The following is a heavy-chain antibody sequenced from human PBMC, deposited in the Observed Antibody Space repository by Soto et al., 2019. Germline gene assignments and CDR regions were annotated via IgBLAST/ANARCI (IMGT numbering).Heavy chain of an antibody. CDR3: ARATRGIVVPAARRGGFRY. V-gene: IGHV1-8*01. D-gene: IGHD2-2*01. CDR1: GYTFTSYD. J-gene: IGHJ4*02. CDR2: MNPNSGNT. Sequence: ASVKVSCKASGYTFTSYDINWVRQATGQGLEWMGWMNPNSGNTGYAQKFQGRVTMTRNTSISTAYMELSSLRSEDTAVYYCARATRGIVVPAARRGGFRYSGQGTLVTVSS.